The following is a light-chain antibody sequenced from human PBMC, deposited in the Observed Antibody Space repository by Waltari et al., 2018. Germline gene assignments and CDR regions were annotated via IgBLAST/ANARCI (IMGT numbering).Light chain of an antibody. V-gene: IGLV2-14*01. J-gene: IGLJ1*01. CDR1: SSDVGGYNY. CDR2: EVS. CDR3: SSYTSSIFYV. Sequence: QSALTQPASVSGSPGQSIPISCTGTSSDVGGYNYASWYQQHPGKAPKLMIYEVSNRPSGVSNRFSGSKSGNTASLTISGLQAEDEADYYCSSYTSSIFYVFGTGTKVTVL.